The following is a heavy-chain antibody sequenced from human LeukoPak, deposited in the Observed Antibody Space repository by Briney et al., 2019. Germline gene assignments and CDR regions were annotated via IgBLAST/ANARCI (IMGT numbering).Heavy chain of an antibody. J-gene: IGHJ4*02. Sequence: PGGSLRLSCAASGFTFSTYAMSWVRQAPGKGLEWVSAISGRGVSTSYADSVRGRFTISRDSSKNTLYLQMNSLRAEDTAVYYCAKAASGNWNDVSDYWGQGTLVTVSS. CDR3: AKAASGNWNDVSDY. D-gene: IGHD1-20*01. V-gene: IGHV3-23*01. CDR1: GFTFSTYA. CDR2: ISGRGVST.